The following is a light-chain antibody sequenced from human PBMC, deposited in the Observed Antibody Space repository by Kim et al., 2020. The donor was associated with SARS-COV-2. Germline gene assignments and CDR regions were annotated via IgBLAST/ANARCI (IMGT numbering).Light chain of an antibody. Sequence: SYELTQPPSVSVAPGKTARITCGGNNIGSKSVHWYQQKPDQAPVLVIYYDSDRPSGIPERFSGSNAGNTATLTISRVEAGDEADYYCQVWDSSSDHWVFGGRTQLTVL. CDR2: YDS. V-gene: IGLV3-21*04. CDR3: QVWDSSSDHWV. CDR1: NIGSKS. J-gene: IGLJ3*02.